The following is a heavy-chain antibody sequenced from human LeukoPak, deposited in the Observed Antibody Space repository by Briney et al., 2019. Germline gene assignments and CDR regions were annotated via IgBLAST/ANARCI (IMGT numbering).Heavy chain of an antibody. D-gene: IGHD3-22*01. CDR1: GYTFTSYG. V-gene: IGHV1-18*01. Sequence: ASVKVSCKASGYTFTSYGISWVRQAPGQGLEWMGWISAYNGNTNYAQKLQGRVTMTTDTSTSTAYMELRSLRSEDTAVYYCVVAYYYDSSGYPRLRYYYYGMDVWGQGTTVTVSS. CDR2: ISAYNGNT. J-gene: IGHJ6*02. CDR3: VVAYYYDSSGYPRLRYYYYGMDV.